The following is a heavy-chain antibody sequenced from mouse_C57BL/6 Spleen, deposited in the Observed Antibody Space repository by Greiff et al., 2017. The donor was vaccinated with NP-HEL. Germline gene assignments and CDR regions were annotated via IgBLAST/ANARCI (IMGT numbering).Heavy chain of an antibody. CDR3: TRNYYYGSSLGY. J-gene: IGHJ2*01. D-gene: IGHD1-1*01. CDR1: GYTFTDYE. CDR2: IDPETGGT. V-gene: IGHV1-15*01. Sequence: QVQLKQSGAELVRPGASVTLSCKASGYTFTDYEMHWVKQTPVHGLEWIGAIDPETGGTAYNQKFKGKAILTADKSSSTAYMELRSLTSEDSAVYYCTRNYYYGSSLGYWGQGTTLTVSS.